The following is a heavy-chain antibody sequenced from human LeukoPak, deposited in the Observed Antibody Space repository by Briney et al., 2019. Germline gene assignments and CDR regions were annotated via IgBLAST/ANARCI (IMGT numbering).Heavy chain of an antibody. D-gene: IGHD3-9*01. CDR3: VAYDILTGYYGAWEL. CDR1: GYTITELS. J-gene: IGHJ4*02. V-gene: IGHV1-24*01. CDR2: FDPENGET. Sequence: WATLNLTCTVSGYTITELSIHWGRQPPPKGHEWMGGFDPENGETIYAQKFQSRVTMTEDTSTDTAYMELSSLRSEATAVYYCVAYDILTGYYGAWELWGQGTLVTVSS.